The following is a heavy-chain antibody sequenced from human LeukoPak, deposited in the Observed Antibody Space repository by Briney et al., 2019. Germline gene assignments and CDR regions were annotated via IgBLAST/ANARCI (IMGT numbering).Heavy chain of an antibody. Sequence: PGGSLRLACAASGFTFSNYGMHWVRQAPGKGLEWVAVIWYDGSNKYYADSVKGRFTISRDNSKNTLYLQMNSLRAEDTAVYYCARGVPYDSWSGPHYSDYWGQGTLVTVSS. D-gene: IGHD3-3*01. CDR3: ARGVPYDSWSGPHYSDY. CDR2: IWYDGSNK. J-gene: IGHJ4*02. CDR1: GFTFSNYG. V-gene: IGHV3-33*01.